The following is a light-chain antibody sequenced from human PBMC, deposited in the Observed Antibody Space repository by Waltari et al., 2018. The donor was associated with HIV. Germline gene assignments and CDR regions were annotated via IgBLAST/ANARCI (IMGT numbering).Light chain of an antibody. CDR3: AAWDDYLNGYV. CDR1: SSNIRNNA. CDR2: SDD. Sequence: QSVLTQPPSVSEAPRQRVTISCSGSSSNIRNNAVNWYQQVPGKAPKLLIYSDDLFSSGFSDRFSGSKSGTSASLAIRGLQSEDEAEYYCAAWDDYLNGYVFGSGTKVTVL. J-gene: IGLJ1*01. V-gene: IGLV1-36*01.